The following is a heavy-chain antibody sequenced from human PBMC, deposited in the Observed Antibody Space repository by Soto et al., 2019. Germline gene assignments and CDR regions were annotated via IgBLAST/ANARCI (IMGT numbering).Heavy chain of an antibody. J-gene: IGHJ6*02. D-gene: IGHD3-16*01. CDR2: IFYSGST. CDR1: GSASINRYDY. CDR3: ARARPAFKSFGSGMDV. V-gene: IGHV4-31*02. Sequence: TLSLTESISGSASINRYDYWSWLRQYPGKGLEWIGNIFYSGSTDYNPSLKGRLTISIDTSKNEFSLKLTSVTAADTAVYYCARARPAFKSFGSGMDVWGQGTKVTVSS.